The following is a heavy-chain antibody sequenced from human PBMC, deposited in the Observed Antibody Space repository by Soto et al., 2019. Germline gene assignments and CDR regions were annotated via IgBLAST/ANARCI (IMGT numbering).Heavy chain of an antibody. J-gene: IGHJ6*02. CDR2: ISYDGSNK. CDR1: GFTFSSYG. CDR3: AKAQYYYGMDV. V-gene: IGHV3-30*18. Sequence: GGSLRLSCAASGFTFSSYGMHWVRQAPGKGLEWVAVISYDGSNKYYADSVKDRFTISRDNSKNTLYLQMNSLRAEDTAVYYCAKAQYYYGMDVWGQGTTVTVSS.